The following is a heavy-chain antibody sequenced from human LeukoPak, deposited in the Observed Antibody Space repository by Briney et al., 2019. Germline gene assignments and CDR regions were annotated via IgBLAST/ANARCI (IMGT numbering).Heavy chain of an antibody. CDR1: RGSISSYY. CDR3: AGQSRGIAAAGLVY. J-gene: IGHJ4*02. Sequence: SETVSLTCTVSRGSISSYYWTWIRQPPGKGLEWIGYIYYNGSTNYNPSLKSRVTISVDASKNQFSLKLTSVTAADTAVYYCAGQSRGIAAAGLVYWGQGTLVTVSS. V-gene: IGHV4-59*08. D-gene: IGHD6-13*01. CDR2: IYYNGST.